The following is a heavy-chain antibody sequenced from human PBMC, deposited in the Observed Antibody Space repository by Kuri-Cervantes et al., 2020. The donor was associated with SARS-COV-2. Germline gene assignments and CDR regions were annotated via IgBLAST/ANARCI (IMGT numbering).Heavy chain of an antibody. CDR1: GGTFSSYA. Sequence: SVKVSCKASGGTFSSYAISWVRQAPGQGLEWMGGIIPIFGTANYAQKFQGRVTITPDESTSTAYMELSSLRSEDTAVYYCAGASAGSSWGYYYYMGVWGIGTTVTVSS. V-gene: IGHV1-69*13. CDR3: AGASAGSSWGYYYYMGV. CDR2: IIPIFGTA. J-gene: IGHJ6*03. D-gene: IGHD1-26*01.